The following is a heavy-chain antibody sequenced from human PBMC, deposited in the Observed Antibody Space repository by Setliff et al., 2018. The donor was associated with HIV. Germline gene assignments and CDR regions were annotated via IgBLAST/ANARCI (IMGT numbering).Heavy chain of an antibody. J-gene: IGHJ4*02. Sequence: PGGSLRLSCAASGFTVSRFYMSWVRQAPGKGLEWVSVIYSDGSSYYADSVRGRFTISRDNYKNTLYLQMNSLRPEDTAVYYCARDSPLSHFDYWGQGILVTVS. CDR2: IYSDGSS. CDR1: GFTVSRFY. CDR3: ARDSPLSHFDY. V-gene: IGHV3-53*01.